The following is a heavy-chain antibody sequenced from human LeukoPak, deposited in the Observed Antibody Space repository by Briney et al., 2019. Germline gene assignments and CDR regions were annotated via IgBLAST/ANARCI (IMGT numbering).Heavy chain of an antibody. CDR2: IGTSNTYI. CDR1: GFIFSSYS. V-gene: IGHV3-21*01. J-gene: IGHJ6*03. Sequence: GGSLRLSCAASGFIFSSYSMNWVRQAPGKGLEWVSSIGTSNTYIYYADSVKGRFTISRDNAKNSLYLQMNSLRAEDTAVYYCARGQNYYYMDVWGKGTTVIVSS. CDR3: ARGQNYYYMDV.